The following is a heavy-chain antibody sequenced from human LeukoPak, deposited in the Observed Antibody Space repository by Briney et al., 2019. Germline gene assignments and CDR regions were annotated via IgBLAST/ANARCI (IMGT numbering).Heavy chain of an antibody. CDR1: GFIFSSYA. CDR2: TSYDGRNQ. D-gene: IGHD2-15*01. J-gene: IGHJ4*02. V-gene: IGHV3-30*04. Sequence: GGSLRLSCAASGFIFSSYAMHWVRQAPGKGLEWVAVTSYDGRNQYYADSVKGRFTISRDNSKNTLYLQMNSLRAEDTAVYYCAKDRYCSGGSCYWDAFDYWGQGTLVTVSS. CDR3: AKDRYCSGGSCYWDAFDY.